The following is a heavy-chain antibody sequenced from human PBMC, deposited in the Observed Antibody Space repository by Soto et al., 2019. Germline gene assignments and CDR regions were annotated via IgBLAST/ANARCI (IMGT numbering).Heavy chain of an antibody. CDR2: ISGSGGST. V-gene: IGHV3-23*01. Sequence: PGGSLRLSCAASGFSFNRYAMSWVRQAPGKGLEWVSSISGSGGSTYYADSVEGHFTISRDSFKNTLYLQMNSLRAEDTAIYYCAKDRWTDGDQDTLDAFELWGQGTMVTVSS. J-gene: IGHJ3*01. CDR3: AKDRWTDGDQDTLDAFEL. D-gene: IGHD4-17*01. CDR1: GFSFNRYA.